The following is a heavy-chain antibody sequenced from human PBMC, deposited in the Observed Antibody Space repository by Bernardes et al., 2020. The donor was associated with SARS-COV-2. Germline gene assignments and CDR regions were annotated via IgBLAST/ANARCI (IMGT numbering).Heavy chain of an antibody. J-gene: IGHJ4*02. CDR2: IVGSGTIT. CDR3: AKIGTSNYFDRSGAFDY. V-gene: IGHV3-23*01. D-gene: IGHD3-22*01. CDR1: GFTFSSYV. Sequence: GGSLILSCAASGFTFSSYVISWVRQAPGKGLEWVSAIVGSGTITYYADSVKGRFTLYRDNSKNTLYLQMNSLRAEDTAVYYCAKIGTSNYFDRSGAFDYWGQGTLVTVSS.